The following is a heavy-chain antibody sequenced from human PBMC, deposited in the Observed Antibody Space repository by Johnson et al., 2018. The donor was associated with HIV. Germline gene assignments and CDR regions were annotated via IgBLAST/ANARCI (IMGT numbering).Heavy chain of an antibody. CDR3: ARCRDGYTLLGPFDI. Sequence: VQLVESGGGLVQPGGSLRLSCAASGFTFSTYAMHWVRQAPGKGLEYVSGISSDGGSTYYENSVKGRFTISRDNSKNTLYLQMGSLSAEDMAVYYCARCRDGYTLLGPFDIWGQGTMVTVSS. CDR2: ISSDGGST. CDR1: GFTFSTYA. D-gene: IGHD5-24*01. V-gene: IGHV3-64*01. J-gene: IGHJ3*02.